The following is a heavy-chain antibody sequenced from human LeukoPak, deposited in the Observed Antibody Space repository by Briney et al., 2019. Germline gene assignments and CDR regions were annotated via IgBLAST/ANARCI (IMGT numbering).Heavy chain of an antibody. J-gene: IGHJ4*02. CDR3: ARPGIVGATTPFDY. V-gene: IGHV4-38-2*01. CDR2: NYHSGST. CDR1: GYSISSGYY. Sequence: SETLSLTCAVSGYSISSGYYWGWIRQPPGKGLEGIGSNYHSGSTYYNPSHKSRVTISVDTSKNQFSLKLSSVTAADTAVYYCARPGIVGATTPFDYWGQGTLVTVSS. D-gene: IGHD1-26*01.